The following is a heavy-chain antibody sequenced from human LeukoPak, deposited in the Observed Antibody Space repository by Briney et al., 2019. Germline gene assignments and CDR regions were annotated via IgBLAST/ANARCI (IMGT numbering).Heavy chain of an antibody. CDR3: ARRGNSHGSGY. J-gene: IGHJ4*02. V-gene: IGHV3-20*04. D-gene: IGHD5-18*01. CDR1: GFTFDDYD. Sequence: GGSLRLSCAASGFTFDDYDMTWVRQAPGKGLEWVAGINYNGGSTGYADSVKGRFTVSRDNAKNSLYLQMNSLRAEDTALYYCARRGNSHGSGYWGQGTLVTVSS. CDR2: INYNGGST.